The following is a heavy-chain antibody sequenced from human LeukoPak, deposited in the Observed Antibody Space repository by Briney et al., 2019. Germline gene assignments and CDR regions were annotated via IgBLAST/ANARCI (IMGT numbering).Heavy chain of an antibody. CDR1: GGSISSYY. V-gene: IGHV4-4*07. Sequence: SETLSLTCTVSGGSISSYYWSWIRQPAGKGLEWIGRIYTSGSTNYNPSLKSRVTMSVDTSKNQFSLKLSSVTAADTAVYYCARALYGSGSYPVYFDYWGQGTQVTVSS. CDR3: ARALYGSGSYPVYFDY. CDR2: IYTSGST. D-gene: IGHD3-10*01. J-gene: IGHJ4*02.